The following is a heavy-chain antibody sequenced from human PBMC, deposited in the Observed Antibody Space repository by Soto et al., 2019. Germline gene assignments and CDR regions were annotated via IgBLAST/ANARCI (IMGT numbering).Heavy chain of an antibody. J-gene: IGHJ5*01. CDR3: STRAYVTTGSYRFEP. D-gene: IGHD3-10*02. CDR2: INHSGRV. V-gene: IGHV4-34*01. Sequence: VTRSLTCAVYGGSFIGHSWTWIRQSPGKGLEWVGDINHSGRVNYSPSLKSQVTISLDTSKNQFSLTLSAVTAADTAMYYCSTRAYVTTGSYRFEPWAPGPLVXV. CDR1: GGSFIGHS.